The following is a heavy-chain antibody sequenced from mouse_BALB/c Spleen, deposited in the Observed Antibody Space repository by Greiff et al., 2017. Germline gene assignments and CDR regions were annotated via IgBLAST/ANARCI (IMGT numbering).Heavy chain of an antibody. CDR1: GYTFTSYW. CDR2: INPSTGYT. V-gene: IGHV1-7*01. D-gene: IGHD1-2*01. CDR3: ARPQFITTATGAMDY. J-gene: IGHJ4*01. Sequence: VKLQESGAELAKPGASVKMSCKASGYTFTSYWMHWVKQRPGQGLEWIGYINPSTGYTEYNQKFKDKATLTADKSSSTAYMQLSSLTSEDSAVYYCARPQFITTATGAMDYWGQGTSVTVSS.